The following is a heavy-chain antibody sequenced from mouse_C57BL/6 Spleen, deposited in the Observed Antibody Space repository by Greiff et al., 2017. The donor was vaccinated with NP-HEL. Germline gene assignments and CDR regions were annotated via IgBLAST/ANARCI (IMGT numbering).Heavy chain of an antibody. J-gene: IGHJ4*01. CDR1: GFTFSDYG. CDR2: ISSGSSTI. Sequence: EVHLVESGGGLVKPGGSLKLSCAASGFTFSDYGMHWVRQAPEKGLEWVAYISSGSSTIYYADTVKGRFPISRDNAKNTLFLQMTSLRSEDTAMYYCARWATGYAMDYWGQGTSVTVSS. CDR3: ARWATGYAMDY. V-gene: IGHV5-17*01.